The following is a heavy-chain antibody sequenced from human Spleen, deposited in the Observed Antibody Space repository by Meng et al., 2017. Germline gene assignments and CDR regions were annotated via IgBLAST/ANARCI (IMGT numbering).Heavy chain of an antibody. V-gene: IGHV4-34*01. Sequence: SETLSLTCAVYGGSFSGYYWSWIRQPPGKGLEWIGEINHSGSTNYNPSLKSRVTISVDTSKNQFSLKLSSVTAADTAVYYCVLVNYGSGSYDDYWGQGTLVTVSS. CDR3: VLVNYGSGSYDDY. J-gene: IGHJ4*02. D-gene: IGHD3-10*01. CDR1: GGSFSGYY. CDR2: INHSGST.